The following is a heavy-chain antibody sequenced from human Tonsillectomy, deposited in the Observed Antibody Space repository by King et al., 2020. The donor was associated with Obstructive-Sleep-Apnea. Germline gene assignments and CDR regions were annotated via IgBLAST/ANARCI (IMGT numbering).Heavy chain of an antibody. D-gene: IGHD3-22*01. V-gene: IGHV4-30-4*01. CDR1: GGSISSGDYY. CDR3: ASDHPFNYYDSSGYYYDYFDY. J-gene: IGHJ4*02. CDR2: IYYSGST. Sequence: QLQESGPGLVKPSQTLSLTCTVSGGSISSGDYYWSWIRQPPGKGLEWIGYIYYSGSTYYNPSLKSRVTITVDTSKNQFSLKLSSVTAADTAVYYCASDHPFNYYDSSGYYYDYFDYWGQGTLVTVSS.